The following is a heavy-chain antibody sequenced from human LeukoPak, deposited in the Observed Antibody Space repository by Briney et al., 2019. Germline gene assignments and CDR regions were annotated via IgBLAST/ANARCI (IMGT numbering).Heavy chain of an antibody. J-gene: IGHJ6*02. CDR1: GFTFNTYT. CDR2: ISGSSGII. Sequence: PGGSLRLSCAASGFTFNTYTMNWVRQAPGKGLEWVSYISGSSGIIDYADSVRGRFTISRDNAKNSLYLQMNSLRAEDTAVYYCARDTSVSSSWHYYGMDVWGQGTTVTVSS. V-gene: IGHV3-48*01. CDR3: ARDTSVSSSWHYYGMDV. D-gene: IGHD6-6*01.